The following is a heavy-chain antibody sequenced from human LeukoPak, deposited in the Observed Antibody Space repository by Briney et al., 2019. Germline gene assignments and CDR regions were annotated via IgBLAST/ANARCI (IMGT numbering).Heavy chain of an antibody. D-gene: IGHD2/OR15-2a*01. Sequence: EGSLRLSCAASGFTFSNFWMSGVRQPPGKGLEWVANVNPAGSAKYYVDSAKVRFTISRANAENQLYLQMTILTPGDPAGYYWARHFRPYSYGLVVCGQGTTCTASS. CDR2: VNPAGSAK. V-gene: IGHV3-7*01. CDR3: ARHFRPYSYGLVV. J-gene: IGHJ6*02. CDR1: GFTFSNFW.